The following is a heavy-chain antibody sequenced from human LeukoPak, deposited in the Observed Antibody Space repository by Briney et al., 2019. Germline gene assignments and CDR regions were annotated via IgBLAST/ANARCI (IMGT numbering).Heavy chain of an antibody. Sequence: GGSLRLSCAASGSTLSSSWTHWVRQVPGRGLVWVSRISSGGGSRDYADSVKGRFTISRDNSKNTLYLQMNSLRAEDTAVYYCAKGQGRVFGVVTGLDYYYYGMDVWGQGTTVTVSS. CDR3: AKGQGRVFGVVTGLDYYYYGMDV. CDR2: ISSGGGSR. D-gene: IGHD3-3*01. V-gene: IGHV3-74*01. CDR1: GSTLSSSW. J-gene: IGHJ6*02.